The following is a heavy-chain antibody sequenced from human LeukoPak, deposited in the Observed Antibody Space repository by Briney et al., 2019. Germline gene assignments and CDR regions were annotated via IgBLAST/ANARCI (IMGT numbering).Heavy chain of an antibody. D-gene: IGHD3-3*01. CDR1: GFSLSTSAVG. CDR3: AHKDSFSRNWFDA. Sequence: SGPTLVKPTQTLTLTFTFSGFSLSTSAVGVGWIRQPPGKALEWLALIYWVDDKRYSPSLKSRLTITKHTPKNQVVLTMTNIDPVDTASYYCAHKDSFSRNWFDAWGQGTLVTVSS. V-gene: IGHV2-5*02. J-gene: IGHJ5*02. CDR2: IYWVDDK.